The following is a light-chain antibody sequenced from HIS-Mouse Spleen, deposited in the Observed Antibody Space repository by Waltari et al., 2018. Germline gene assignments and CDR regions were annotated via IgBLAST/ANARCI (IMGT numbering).Light chain of an antibody. CDR2: EGS. J-gene: IGLJ3*02. CDR3: CSYAGSSTWV. Sequence: QSALTQPASVSGSPGQSITISCTGTSSDVGSYNLVSWYQQHPGKAPKRMIYEGSKRPSGVANRFSGSKSGNTASLTISVLQAEDEADYYCCSYAGSSTWVFGGGTKLTVL. CDR1: SSDVGSYNL. V-gene: IGLV2-23*01.